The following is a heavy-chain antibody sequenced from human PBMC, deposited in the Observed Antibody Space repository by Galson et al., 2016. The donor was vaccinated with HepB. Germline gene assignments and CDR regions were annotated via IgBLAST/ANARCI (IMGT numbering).Heavy chain of an antibody. CDR1: GFTFNIYA. CDR3: ATDYSGGFGDFEY. CDR2: ISSGGTT. Sequence: SLRLSCAASGFTFNIYAMSWVRLAPGKGLEWVSAISSGGTTYYADSVKGRFTISRDNSKNTLSLQMNSLRAEDTAVYYCATDYSGGFGDFEYWGQGTLVTVSS. J-gene: IGHJ4*02. V-gene: IGHV3-23*01. D-gene: IGHD6-19*01.